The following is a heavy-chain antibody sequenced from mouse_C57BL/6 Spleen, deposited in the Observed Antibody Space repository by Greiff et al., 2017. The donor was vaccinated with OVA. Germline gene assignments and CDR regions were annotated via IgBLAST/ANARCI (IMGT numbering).Heavy chain of an antibody. Sequence: EVHLVESGGGLVKPGGSLKLSCAASGFTFSSYAMSWVRQTPEKRLEWVATISDGGSYTYYPDNVKGRFTISSDNAKNNLYLQMSHLKSEDTAMYYCAREDYYGSSLHWYVDVWGTGTTVTVSS. CDR3: AREDYYGSSLHWYVDV. V-gene: IGHV5-4*01. J-gene: IGHJ1*03. CDR1: GFTFSSYA. CDR2: ISDGGSYT. D-gene: IGHD1-1*01.